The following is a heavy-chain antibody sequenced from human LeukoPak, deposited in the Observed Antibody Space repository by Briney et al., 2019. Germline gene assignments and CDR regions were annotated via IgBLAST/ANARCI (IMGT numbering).Heavy chain of an antibody. Sequence: PGGSLRLSCAASGFTFISYSMNWVRQAPGKGLEWVSSISSSSSYIYYADSVKGRFTISRDNAKKSLYLQMNSLRAEDTAVYYCARVSHYDSSGYYFENFDYWGQGTLVTVSS. CDR1: GFTFISYS. J-gene: IGHJ4*02. CDR2: ISSSSSYI. D-gene: IGHD3-22*01. V-gene: IGHV3-21*01. CDR3: ARVSHYDSSGYYFENFDY.